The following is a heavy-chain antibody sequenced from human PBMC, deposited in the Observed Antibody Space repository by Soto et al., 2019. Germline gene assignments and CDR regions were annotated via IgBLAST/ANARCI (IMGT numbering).Heavy chain of an antibody. Sequence: GASVKVSCKASGYTFTSYYMHWVRQAPRQGLEWMGIINPSGGSTSYAQKFQGRVTMTRDTSTSTVYMELSSLRSEDTAVYYCARELEYSSSAAEYFQHWGQGTLVTVSS. V-gene: IGHV1-46*01. CDR1: GYTFTSYY. CDR2: INPSGGST. J-gene: IGHJ1*01. CDR3: ARELEYSSSAAEYFQH. D-gene: IGHD6-6*01.